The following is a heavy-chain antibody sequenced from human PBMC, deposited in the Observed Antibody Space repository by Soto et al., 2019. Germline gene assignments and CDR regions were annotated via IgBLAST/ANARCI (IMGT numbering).Heavy chain of an antibody. Sequence: QVQLQESGPGLVKPSETLSLTCTVSGGSVSSGSYYWSWIRQPPGKVLEWIGYIYYTGTTNYNPSLKIRVTTPVDTSKNQFSRKLSSVTAADTAVYYCARSLLRPWFDPWGQGTLVTVSS. CDR2: IYYTGTT. CDR3: ARSLLRPWFDP. J-gene: IGHJ5*02. D-gene: IGHD6-6*01. V-gene: IGHV4-61*01. CDR1: GGSVSSGSYY.